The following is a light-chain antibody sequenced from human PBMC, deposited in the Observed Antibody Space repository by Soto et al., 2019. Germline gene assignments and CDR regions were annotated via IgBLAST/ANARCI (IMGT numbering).Light chain of an antibody. Sequence: QSALTQPASVSGSPGESITISCTGTSSDVGAYNYVSWYQQHPGKAPKLMIYDVSNRPSGVSNRFSGSKSGNTAFLTISGLQAEDEADYYCSSYTSTNSLFGGGTKLTVL. CDR3: SSYTSTNSL. V-gene: IGLV2-14*03. J-gene: IGLJ2*01. CDR1: SSDVGAYNY. CDR2: DVS.